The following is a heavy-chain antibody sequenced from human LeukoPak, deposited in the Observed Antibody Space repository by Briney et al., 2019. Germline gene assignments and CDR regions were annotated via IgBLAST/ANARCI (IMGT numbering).Heavy chain of an antibody. CDR3: TASGTIAARLHYYYYMDV. Sequence: SETLSLTCTVSGGSITAYYWSWIRQPPGKGLEWIGYTYTSESTNYNPSLKSRVAISVDTSKNQFSLKLSSVTAADTAVYYCTASGTIAARLHYYYYMDVWGTGTTVTVSS. J-gene: IGHJ6*03. D-gene: IGHD6-6*01. CDR2: TYTSEST. CDR1: GGSITAYY. V-gene: IGHV4-4*09.